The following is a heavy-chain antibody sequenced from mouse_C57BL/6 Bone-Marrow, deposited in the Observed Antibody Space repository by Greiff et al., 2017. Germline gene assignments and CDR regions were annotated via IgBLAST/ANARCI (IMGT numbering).Heavy chain of an antibody. CDR3: ARHAMITATRRWFAY. CDR2: ISSGGSYT. CDR1: GFTFSSYG. Sequence: EVKLQESGGDLVKPGGSLKLSCAASGFTFSSYGMSWVRQTPDKRLEWVATISSGGSYTYYPDSVKGRFTISRDNAKNTLYLQMSSLKSEDTAMYYCARHAMITATRRWFAYWGQGTLVTVSA. D-gene: IGHD2-4*01. J-gene: IGHJ3*01. V-gene: IGHV5-6*01.